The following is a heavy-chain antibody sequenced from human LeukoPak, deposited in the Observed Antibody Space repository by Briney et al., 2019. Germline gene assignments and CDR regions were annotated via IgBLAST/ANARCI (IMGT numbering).Heavy chain of an antibody. Sequence: SGGSLRLSCAASGFTFHDYGMSWVRQFPGKGLEWVSGIFWNGGTTGYADSVKGRFTISRDNTKNSLYLEMNSLRAEDTAVYYCARQRVRGVIIKVHYMDVWGKGTTVTISS. CDR2: IFWNGGTT. CDR3: ARQRVRGVIIKVHYMDV. V-gene: IGHV3-20*04. CDR1: GFTFHDYG. J-gene: IGHJ6*03. D-gene: IGHD3-10*01.